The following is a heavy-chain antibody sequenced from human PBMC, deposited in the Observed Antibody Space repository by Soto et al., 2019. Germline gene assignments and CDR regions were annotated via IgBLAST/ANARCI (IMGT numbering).Heavy chain of an antibody. J-gene: IGHJ4*01. CDR2: IFHSGNA. CDR1: GGSMRNVY. D-gene: IGHD2-15*01. CDR3: ARAHAPTLPFDY. Sequence: PSETLSLTCTVSGGSMRNVYWSWIRQPPGKRLEWIVFIFHSGNAKYNPSLKSRVTISIDTSKSQFSLSLDSVTAADTAVYFCARAHAPTLPFDYWGLGTLVTVS. V-gene: IGHV4-59*01.